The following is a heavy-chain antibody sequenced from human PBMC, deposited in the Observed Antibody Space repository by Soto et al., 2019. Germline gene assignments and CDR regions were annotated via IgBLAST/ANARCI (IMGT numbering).Heavy chain of an antibody. CDR2: IYHSGST. V-gene: IGHV4-30-2*01. CDR3: AIYDYQFNWFGP. CDR1: GGSISSGGYS. Sequence: PSETLSLTCAVYGGSISSGGYSWSWIRQPPGKGLEWIGYIYHSGSTYYNPSLKSRVTISVDRSKNQFSLKLSSVTAADTAVYYCAIYDYQFNWFGPWGQGTLVTVSS. D-gene: IGHD5-12*01. J-gene: IGHJ5*02.